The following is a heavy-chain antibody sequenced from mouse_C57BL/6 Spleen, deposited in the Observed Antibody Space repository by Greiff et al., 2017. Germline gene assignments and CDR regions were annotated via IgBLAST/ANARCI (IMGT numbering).Heavy chain of an antibody. CDR2: IYPGSGNT. CDR3: ANGYDAWFAY. Sequence: VQLQQSGAELVRPGASVKLSCKASGYTFTDYYINWVKQRPGQGLEWIARIYPGSGNTYYNEKFKGKATLTAEKSSSTAYMQLSSLTSEDSAVYFCANGYDAWFAYWGQGTLVTVSA. CDR1: GYTFTDYY. J-gene: IGHJ3*01. V-gene: IGHV1-76*01. D-gene: IGHD2-2*01.